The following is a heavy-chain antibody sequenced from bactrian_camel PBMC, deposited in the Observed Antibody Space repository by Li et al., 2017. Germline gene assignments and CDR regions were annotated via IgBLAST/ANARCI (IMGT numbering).Heavy chain of an antibody. V-gene: IGHV3-2*01. J-gene: IGHJ4*01. CDR1: YY. CDR2: IHDDGSGT. D-gene: IGHD7*01. CDR3: ATDGANWFGFVTHSY. Sequence: YYMSWVRQVPGKGLEWVSSIHDDGSGTYYADSVKGRFTISRDNTKNTVFLQMNKLESEDTALYYCATDGANWFGFVTHSYWGQGTQVTVS.